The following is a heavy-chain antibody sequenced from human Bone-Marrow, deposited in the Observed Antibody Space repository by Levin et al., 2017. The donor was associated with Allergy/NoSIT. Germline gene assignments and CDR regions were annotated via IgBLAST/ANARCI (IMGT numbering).Heavy chain of an antibody. J-gene: IGHJ3*02. CDR3: ARRLELGAFDI. CDR1: AFTFSSSN. CDR2: ISSRSDYV. Sequence: PGGSLRLSCAASAFTFSSSNMNWVRRAPGKGLEWVSSISSRSDYVFYADSVRGRFTISRDNAKNSLYLQMNTLRAEDTAVYYCARRLELGAFDIWGQGTMVTVSS. D-gene: IGHD1-7*01. V-gene: IGHV3-21*01.